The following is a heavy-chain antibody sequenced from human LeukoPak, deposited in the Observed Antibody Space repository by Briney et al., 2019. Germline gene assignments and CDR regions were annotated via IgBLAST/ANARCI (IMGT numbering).Heavy chain of an antibody. J-gene: IGHJ5*02. D-gene: IGHD1-26*01. CDR3: ARVIRWELLNWFDP. CDR2: IKQDGSEK. Sequence: GGSLRLSCAASGFTFSSYWMSWVRQAPGKGLEWVANIKQDGSEKYYVDSVKGRFTISRDNAKNSLYLQMNSLRAEDTAVYYCARVIRWELLNWFDPWGQGTLVTVSS. CDR1: GFTFSSYW. V-gene: IGHV3-7*01.